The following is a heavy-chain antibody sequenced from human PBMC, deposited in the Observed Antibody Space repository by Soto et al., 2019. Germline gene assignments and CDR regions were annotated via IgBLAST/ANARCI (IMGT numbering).Heavy chain of an antibody. CDR1: GFTFSNYY. CDR3: AREGDGTTGYYQDY. D-gene: IGHD3-22*01. CDR2: VNSDESST. Sequence: GGSLRLFCAASGFTFSNYYMHWVRQAPGKGLVWVSRVNSDESSTSYADSVKGRFTISRDNAKKTLYLQMNSLRAEDTAVYYCAREGDGTTGYYQDYWGHGTLVTVSS. J-gene: IGHJ4*01. V-gene: IGHV3-74*01.